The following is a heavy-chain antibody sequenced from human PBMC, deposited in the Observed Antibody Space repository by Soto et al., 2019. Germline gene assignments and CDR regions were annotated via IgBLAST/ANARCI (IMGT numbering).Heavy chain of an antibody. J-gene: IGHJ6*02. CDR1: GGSFSGYY. V-gene: IGHV4-34*01. D-gene: IGHD3-3*01. CDR2: INHSGST. Sequence: ETLSLTCAVYGGSFSGYYFSCIRQPPGKGLEWIGEINHSGSTNYNPSLKSRVTISVDTSKNQFSLKLSSVTAADTAVYYCARATYDFWSGYYYVPTYGMDVWGQGTTVTVSS. CDR3: ARATYDFWSGYYYVPTYGMDV.